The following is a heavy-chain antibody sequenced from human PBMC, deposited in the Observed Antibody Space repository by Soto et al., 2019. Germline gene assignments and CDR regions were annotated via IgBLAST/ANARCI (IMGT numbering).Heavy chain of an antibody. CDR2: ISHGGST. D-gene: IGHD1-26*01. CDR1: GGSISSSHW. V-gene: IGHV4-4*02. J-gene: IGHJ4*02. Sequence: SETLSLTCAVSGGSISSSHWWSWVRQPPGKGLEWIGEISHGGSTNYNPSLKSRVTISVDESNNQFSLRLSSVTAADTAMYYCARDIVGATTTAKDWGQGTLVTVSS. CDR3: ARDIVGATTTAKD.